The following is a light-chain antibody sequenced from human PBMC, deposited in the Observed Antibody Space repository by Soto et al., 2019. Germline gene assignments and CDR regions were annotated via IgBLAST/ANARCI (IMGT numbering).Light chain of an antibody. J-gene: IGKJ1*01. CDR3: QQYGSSPPWT. CDR2: LAS. V-gene: IGKV3-20*01. Sequence: EIVLTQSPGTLSLSPGERATLSCRASQSVSSSYLAWYQQKPGQAPRLLIYLASSRATGIPDRFSGSGSGTDFTLTISRLEPEDFAVYYCQQYGSSPPWTFGQGTKVEI. CDR1: QSVSSSY.